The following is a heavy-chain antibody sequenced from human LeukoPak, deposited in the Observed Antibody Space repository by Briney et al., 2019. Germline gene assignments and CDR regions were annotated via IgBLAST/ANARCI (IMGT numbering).Heavy chain of an antibody. Sequence: GGSLRPSCAASGFTFSSYSMNWVRQAPGKGLEWVSAISGSGGSTYYADSVKGRFTISRDNSKNTLYLQMNSLRAEDTAVYYCARDEYQLHFERYYYGMDVWGQGTTVTVSS. CDR1: GFTFSSYS. J-gene: IGHJ6*02. CDR3: ARDEYQLHFERYYYGMDV. CDR2: ISGSGGST. V-gene: IGHV3-23*01. D-gene: IGHD2-2*01.